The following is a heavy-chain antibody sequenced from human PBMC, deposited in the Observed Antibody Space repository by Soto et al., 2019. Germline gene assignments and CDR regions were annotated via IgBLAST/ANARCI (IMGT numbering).Heavy chain of an antibody. CDR2: IYYSGST. CDR3: ARRGETYYYDSSGYYWYFDL. J-gene: IGHJ2*01. Sequence: LETLSLTCTVSGGSISSSSYYWGWIRQPPGKGLEWIGSIYYSGSTYYNPSLKSRVTISVDTSKNQFSLKLSSVTAADTAVYYCARRGETYYYDSSGYYWYFDLWGRGTLVTVSS. CDR1: GGSISSSSYY. V-gene: IGHV4-39*01. D-gene: IGHD3-22*01.